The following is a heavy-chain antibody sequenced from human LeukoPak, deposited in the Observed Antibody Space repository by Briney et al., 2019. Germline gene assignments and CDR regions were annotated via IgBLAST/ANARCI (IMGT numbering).Heavy chain of an antibody. CDR1: GYTFTGYY. CDR3: AREGHDFWSGYSFYYFDY. J-gene: IGHJ4*02. V-gene: IGHV1-18*04. CDR2: ISAYNGNT. D-gene: IGHD3-3*01. Sequence: ASVKVSCKASGYTFTGYYMHWVRQAPGQGLEWMGWISAYNGNTNYAQKLQGRVTMTTDTSTSTAYMELRSLRSDDTAVYYCAREGHDFWSGYSFYYFDYWGQGTLVTVSS.